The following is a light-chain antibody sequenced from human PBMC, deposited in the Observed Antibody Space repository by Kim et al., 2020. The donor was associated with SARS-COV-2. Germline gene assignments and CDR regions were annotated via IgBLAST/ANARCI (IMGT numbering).Light chain of an antibody. CDR1: NIENKN. CDR3: QVWDSRTVV. Sequence: SVALGQKATIPCGGNNIENKNVHWYHQRPGQAPVLVMYRDKKRPSGIPERLSGSNSGNTATLTISRVEAGDEGDYYCQVWDSRTVVFGGGTQLTVL. J-gene: IGLJ2*01. CDR2: RDK. V-gene: IGLV3-9*01.